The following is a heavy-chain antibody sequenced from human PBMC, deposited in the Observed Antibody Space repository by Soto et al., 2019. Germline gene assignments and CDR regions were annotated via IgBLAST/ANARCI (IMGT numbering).Heavy chain of an antibody. CDR2: ILSDGSNK. CDR3: ARDDEGGSDCDLGY. J-gene: IGHJ4*02. D-gene: IGHD1-26*01. V-gene: IGHV3-30-3*01. CDR1: GFTLSSQA. Sequence: QVQLVESGGGVVQPGRSLRLSCAVSGFTLSSQAMHWVRQAPGKGREWVALILSDGSNKYYADSVKGRFTTSRDNSKNTMYLQMNSLSVEDTAVYYCARDDEGGSDCDLGYWGQGALVTVSS.